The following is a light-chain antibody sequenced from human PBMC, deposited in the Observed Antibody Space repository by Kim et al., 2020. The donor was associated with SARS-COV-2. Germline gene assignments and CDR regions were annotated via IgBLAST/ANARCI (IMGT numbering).Light chain of an antibody. V-gene: IGLV1-40*01. CDR2: GNS. J-gene: IGLJ1*01. CDR1: SSNVGAGYD. CDR3: QSYDSSLSGYV. Sequence: ISCTGGSSNVGAGYDVLWYHQLPGTDANHLMYGNSNRPSGVPDRLFGSKSGTSASPAITCRQAEEEADDYCQSYDSSLSGYVFGTGTKVTVL.